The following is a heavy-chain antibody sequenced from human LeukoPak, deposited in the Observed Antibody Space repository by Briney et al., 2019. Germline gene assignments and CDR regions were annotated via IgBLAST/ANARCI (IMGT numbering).Heavy chain of an antibody. Sequence: PSETLSLTCTVSGGSISSYYWSWIRQPPGKGLEWIGEINHSGSTNYNPSLKSRVTISVDTSKNQFSLKLSSVTAADTAVYYCARGPAGYCSGTSCRRSYYMDVWGKGTTVTVSS. CDR2: INHSGST. CDR1: GGSISSYY. CDR3: ARGPAGYCSGTSCRRSYYMDV. V-gene: IGHV4-34*01. D-gene: IGHD2-2*01. J-gene: IGHJ6*03.